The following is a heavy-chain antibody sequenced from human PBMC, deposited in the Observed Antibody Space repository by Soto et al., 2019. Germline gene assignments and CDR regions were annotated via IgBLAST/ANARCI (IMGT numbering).Heavy chain of an antibody. J-gene: IGHJ4*02. D-gene: IGHD2-21*02. Sequence: QVQLVQSGAEVKKPGSSVKVSCKASGGTFSSYTISWVRQAPGQGLEWMGRIIPILGIANYAQKFQGRVTITADKSTSTAYMELSSLRSEDTAVYYCARDGCDGDYGDYWGQGTLVTVSS. CDR1: GGTFSSYT. CDR2: IIPILGIA. V-gene: IGHV1-69*08. CDR3: ARDGCDGDYGDY.